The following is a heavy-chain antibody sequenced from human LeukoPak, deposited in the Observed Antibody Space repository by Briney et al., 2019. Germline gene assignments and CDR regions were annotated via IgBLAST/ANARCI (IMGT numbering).Heavy chain of an antibody. Sequence: GGSLRLSCTASGFTFSIYWMSWVRQAPGRGLGWVASIKEDGSEEHYVDSVKGRFTISRDNARNSVHVQMNSLRAEDTAVYFCARVRPGHYFDYWGQGALVTVSS. V-gene: IGHV3-7*01. J-gene: IGHJ4*02. CDR1: GFTFSIYW. CDR2: IKEDGSEE. CDR3: ARVRPGHYFDY. D-gene: IGHD6-6*01.